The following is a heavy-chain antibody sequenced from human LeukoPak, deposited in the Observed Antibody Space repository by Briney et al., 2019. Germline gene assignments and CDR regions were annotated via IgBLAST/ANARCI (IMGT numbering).Heavy chain of an antibody. V-gene: IGHV3-23*01. D-gene: IGHD6-19*01. CDR2: IGGGGSTT. Sequence: GGSLRLSCVASGFTFSIYAMNWVRQAPGKGLEWVSAIGGGGSTTYYAGFVKGRFTISRDNSRNTIYLQLDSLSAEDTAVYYCARIGDSSGWNFDYWGQGALVTVSS. J-gene: IGHJ4*02. CDR3: ARIGDSSGWNFDY. CDR1: GFTFSIYA.